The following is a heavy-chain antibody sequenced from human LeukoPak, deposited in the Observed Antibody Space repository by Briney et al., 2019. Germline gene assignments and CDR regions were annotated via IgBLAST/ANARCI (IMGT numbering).Heavy chain of an antibody. Sequence: SETLSLTCTVSVGSISSYYGSWIRQPAGKGLEWIGRIYTSGSTNYNPSLKSRVTMSVDTSKNQFSLKLSSVTAADTAVYYCARGEGYCSGGSCYNWFDPWGQGTLVTVSS. V-gene: IGHV4-4*07. J-gene: IGHJ5*02. CDR1: VGSISSYY. D-gene: IGHD2-15*01. CDR3: ARGEGYCSGGSCYNWFDP. CDR2: IYTSGST.